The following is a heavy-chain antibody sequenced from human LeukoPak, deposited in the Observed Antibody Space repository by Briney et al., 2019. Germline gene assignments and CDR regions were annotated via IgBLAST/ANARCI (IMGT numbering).Heavy chain of an antibody. CDR1: GYTFTGYY. Sequence: ASVKVSCKTSGYTFTGYYIHWVRQAPGQGLEWMGWINPNSGGTNYAQYFQGRVTMTRDTSISTAYMELSRLRSDDTAVYYCVRDDVSPWGQGTLVTVSS. V-gene: IGHV1-2*02. CDR3: VRDDVSP. J-gene: IGHJ5*02. CDR2: INPNSGGT.